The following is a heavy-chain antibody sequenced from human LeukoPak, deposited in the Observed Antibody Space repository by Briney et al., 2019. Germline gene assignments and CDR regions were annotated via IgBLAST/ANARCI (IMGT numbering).Heavy chain of an antibody. CDR3: ARGGRKWDDYYYYYMDV. V-gene: IGHV3-13*01. D-gene: IGHD1-26*01. CDR2: IGSAGDT. J-gene: IGHJ6*03. Sequence: GGSLRLSCAESGFVFSTYDMHWVRQAPGKGLEWVSFIGSAGDTYYPGSVKGRFTISRENAKNSLFLQMNNLRAGDTAVYYCARGGRKWDDYYYYYMDVWGKGTTVTVSS. CDR1: GFVFSTYD.